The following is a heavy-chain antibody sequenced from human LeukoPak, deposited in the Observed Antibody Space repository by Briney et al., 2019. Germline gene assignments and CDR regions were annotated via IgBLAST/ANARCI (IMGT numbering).Heavy chain of an antibody. CDR3: ARVIKDYDILTGYQDAFDI. CDR1: GGSISSGGYY. D-gene: IGHD3-9*01. V-gene: IGHV4-31*03. Sequence: SQTLSLTCTVSGGSISSGGYYWSWIRQHPGKGLEWIGYIYYSGSTYYNPSLKSRVTISVDTSKNQFSLKLSSVTAADTAVYYCARVIKDYDILTGYQDAFDIWGQGTMVTASS. J-gene: IGHJ3*02. CDR2: IYYSGST.